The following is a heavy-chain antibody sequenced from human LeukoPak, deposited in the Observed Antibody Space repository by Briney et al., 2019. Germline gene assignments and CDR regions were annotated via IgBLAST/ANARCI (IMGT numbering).Heavy chain of an antibody. J-gene: IGHJ4*02. CDR2: INPNSGGT. V-gene: IGHV1-2*02. CDR1: GYSFTGHY. D-gene: IGHD3-3*01. CDR3: AREELRVLRFLEWLPGDY. Sequence: ASVKVSCKASGYSFTGHYMHWVRQAPGQGLEWMGWINPNSGGTNYAQKFQGRVTMTRDTSISTAYMELSRLRSDDTAVYYCAREELRVLRFLEWLPGDYWGQGTLVTVSS.